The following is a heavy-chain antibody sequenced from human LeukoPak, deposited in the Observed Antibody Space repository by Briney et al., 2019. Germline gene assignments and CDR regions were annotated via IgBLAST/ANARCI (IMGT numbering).Heavy chain of an antibody. CDR3: ARDAPGLWGGYYSDY. V-gene: IGHV1-18*01. CDR1: GYTFTSYG. D-gene: IGHD3-16*01. J-gene: IGHJ4*02. Sequence: GASVKVSCKASGYTFTSYGISWVRQAPGQGLEWMGWISAYNGNTNYAQKLQGRVTMTTDTSTSTAYMELRSLRSDDTAVYYCARDAPGLWGGYYSDYWGQGTLVTVSS. CDR2: ISAYNGNT.